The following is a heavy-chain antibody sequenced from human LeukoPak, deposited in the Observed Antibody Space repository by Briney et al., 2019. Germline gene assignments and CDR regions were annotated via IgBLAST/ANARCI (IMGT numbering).Heavy chain of an antibody. V-gene: IGHV4-34*01. J-gene: IGHJ4*02. CDR3: ARTPSVAATGGFDY. D-gene: IGHD2-15*01. Sequence: SETLSLTCAVYGGSFSGYYWSWIRQPPGKGLEWIGEINHSGSTNYNPSLKSRVTISVDTSKNQFSLKLSSVTAADTAVYYCARTPSVAATGGFDYWGQGTLATVSS. CDR2: INHSGST. CDR1: GGSFSGYY.